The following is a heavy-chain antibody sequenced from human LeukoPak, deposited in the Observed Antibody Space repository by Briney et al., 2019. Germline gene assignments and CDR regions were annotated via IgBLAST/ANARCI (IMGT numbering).Heavy chain of an antibody. CDR3: ARDSSSSGYRAFDY. J-gene: IGHJ4*02. V-gene: IGHV1-46*01. Sequence: ASVKVSCKSSGYTFTKYYMHWVRQAPGQGLEWMGIINPSGGSTTYAQKFQGRVTMTRDTSTRTVYMELSSLTSEDTAVYYCARDSSSSGYRAFDYWGQGILVTVSS. D-gene: IGHD3-22*01. CDR2: INPSGGST. CDR1: GYTFTKYY.